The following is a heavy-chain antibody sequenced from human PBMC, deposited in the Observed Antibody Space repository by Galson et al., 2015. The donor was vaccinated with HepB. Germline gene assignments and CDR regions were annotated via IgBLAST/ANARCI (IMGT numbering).Heavy chain of an antibody. CDR1: GFTFSSYA. J-gene: IGHJ4*02. CDR3: AKESGVLRFLEWLFFDY. CDR2: ISGSGGST. V-gene: IGHV3-23*01. Sequence: SLRLSCAASGFTFSSYAMSWVRQAPGKGLEWVSAISGSGGSTYYADSVRGRFTISRDNSKNTLYLQMNSLRAEDTAVYYCAKESGVLRFLEWLFFDYWGQGTLVTVSS. D-gene: IGHD3-3*01.